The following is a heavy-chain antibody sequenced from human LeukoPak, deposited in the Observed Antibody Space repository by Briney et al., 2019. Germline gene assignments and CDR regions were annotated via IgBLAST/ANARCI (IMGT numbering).Heavy chain of an antibody. CDR1: GGSISSYY. D-gene: IGHD5-12*01. V-gene: IGHV4-59*01. J-gene: IGHJ4*02. Sequence: PSETLSLTCTVSGGSISSYYWSWIRQPPGKGLGWIGYFYSSGSTNYNPSLKSRVTISVDTSKNQFSLKLSSVTAADTAVYYCARGKYSGYDLPQRFDYWGQGTLVTVSS. CDR3: ARGKYSGYDLPQRFDY. CDR2: FYSSGST.